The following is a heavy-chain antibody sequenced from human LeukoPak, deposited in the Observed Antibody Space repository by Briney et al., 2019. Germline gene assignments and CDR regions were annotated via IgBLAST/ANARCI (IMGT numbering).Heavy chain of an antibody. CDR2: IIPIFGTA. CDR3: ARDRYGVVLYNWFDP. CDR1: GGTFSSYA. J-gene: IGHJ5*02. Sequence: ASVKVSRKASGGTFSSYAISWVRQAPGQGLELMGGIIPIFGTANYAQKFQGRVTITADESTSTAYMELSSLRSEDTAVYYCARDRYGVVLYNWFDPWGQGTLVTVSS. D-gene: IGHD3-3*01. V-gene: IGHV1-69*13.